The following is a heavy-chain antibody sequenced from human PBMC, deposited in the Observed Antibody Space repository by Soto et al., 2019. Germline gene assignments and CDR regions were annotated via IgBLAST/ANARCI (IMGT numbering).Heavy chain of an antibody. CDR1: GGSILDSTYY. D-gene: IGHD3-22*01. CDR2: IFYSGGT. Sequence: QLLLQESGPGLVKPSETLSLTCTVSGGSILDSTYYWAWIRQSPGKGLEWIGTIFYSGGTFYTPSLTRRVTMSVDTSTNQFSLKLSSVTAADTAVYYCARQASGYYYGWFDPWGQGTLVTVSS. J-gene: IGHJ5*02. CDR3: ARQASGYYYGWFDP. V-gene: IGHV4-39*01.